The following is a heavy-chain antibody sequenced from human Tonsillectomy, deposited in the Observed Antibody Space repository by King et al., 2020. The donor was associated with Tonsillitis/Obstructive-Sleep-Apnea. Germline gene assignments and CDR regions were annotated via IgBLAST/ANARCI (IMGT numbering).Heavy chain of an antibody. J-gene: IGHJ4*02. D-gene: IGHD6-13*01. V-gene: IGHV3-15*07. CDR1: GFTFSNAW. CDR2: IKSKTDAGTT. Sequence: VQLVESGGGLVKPGGSLRLSCAASGFTFSNAWMNWVRQAPGKGLEWVGRIKSKTDAGTTDYAAPVKGRFTISRDDSKNTLYLQMNSLKTEDTAVYYCTTDSGSWYSSSWYFWGQGTLVTVSS. CDR3: TTDSGSWYSSSWYF.